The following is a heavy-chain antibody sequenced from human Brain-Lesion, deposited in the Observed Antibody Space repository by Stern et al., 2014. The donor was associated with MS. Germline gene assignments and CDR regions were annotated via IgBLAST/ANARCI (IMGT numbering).Heavy chain of an antibody. Sequence: VPLVESGPGLVKPSGTLSLTCAVSGGSISSGNWWSWVRQSPGKRLEWIGEMYHSGITNYNPSLESRVSISIDKSKNQFSLKVYSLTAADTAVYYCASNRGSGSFFDSWGQGSLVTVSS. J-gene: IGHJ4*02. V-gene: IGHV4-4*02. D-gene: IGHD1-26*01. CDR3: ASNRGSGSFFDS. CDR1: GGSISSGNW. CDR2: MYHSGIT.